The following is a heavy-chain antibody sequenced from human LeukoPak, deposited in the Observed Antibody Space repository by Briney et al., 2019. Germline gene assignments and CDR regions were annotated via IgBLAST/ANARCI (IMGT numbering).Heavy chain of an antibody. CDR3: ARALRIAVAGTSEIYYFDY. J-gene: IGHJ4*02. D-gene: IGHD6-19*01. Sequence: GASVKVSCKASGYTLTSYDINWVRQATGQGLEWMGWMNPNSGNTGYAQKFQGRVTMTRNTSISTAYMELSSLRSEDTAVYYCARALRIAVAGTSEIYYFDYWGQGTLVTVSS. CDR1: GYTLTSYD. V-gene: IGHV1-8*01. CDR2: MNPNSGNT.